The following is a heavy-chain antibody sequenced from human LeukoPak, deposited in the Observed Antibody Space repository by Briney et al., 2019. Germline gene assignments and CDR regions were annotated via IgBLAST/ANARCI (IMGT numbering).Heavy chain of an antibody. Sequence: SVKVSCKASGGTFSSYAISWVRQAPGQGLEWMGRIIPILGIANYAQKFQVRVTVTADKSTSTAYMELSSLRSEDTAVYYCARQNFGIAAESAPLNWFDPWGQGTLVTVSS. CDR3: ARQNFGIAAESAPLNWFDP. J-gene: IGHJ5*02. CDR1: GGTFSSYA. V-gene: IGHV1-69*04. D-gene: IGHD6-13*01. CDR2: IIPILGIA.